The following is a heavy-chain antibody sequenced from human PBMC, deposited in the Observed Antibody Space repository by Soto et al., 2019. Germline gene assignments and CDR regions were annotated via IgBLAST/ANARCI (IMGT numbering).Heavy chain of an antibody. J-gene: IGHJ4*02. D-gene: IGHD3-3*01. Sequence: PGGSLRLSCTASVFTFSSYAMRWVRQAPGKGLEYVSAISSNGGSTYYVDSVKGRFTISRDNSKNTLYLQMSSPRAEDTAVYYCVKGAFYKNYDFWSGYYNFDYWGQGTLVTVSS. V-gene: IGHV3-64D*06. CDR3: VKGAFYKNYDFWSGYYNFDY. CDR1: VFTFSSYA. CDR2: ISSNGGST.